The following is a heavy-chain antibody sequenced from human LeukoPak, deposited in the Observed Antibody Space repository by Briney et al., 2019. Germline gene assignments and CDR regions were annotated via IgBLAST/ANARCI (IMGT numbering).Heavy chain of an antibody. CDR3: ARRGGYSYGNAFDI. D-gene: IGHD5-18*01. CDR1: GGTFISYA. CDR2: IIPIFGTA. V-gene: IGHV1-69*13. J-gene: IGHJ3*02. Sequence: SVKVSCKAPGGTFISYAISWVRQAPGQGLEWMGGIIPIFGTANYAQKFQGRVTITADESTSTAYMELSSLRSEDTAVYYCARRGGYSYGNAFDIWGQGTMVTVSS.